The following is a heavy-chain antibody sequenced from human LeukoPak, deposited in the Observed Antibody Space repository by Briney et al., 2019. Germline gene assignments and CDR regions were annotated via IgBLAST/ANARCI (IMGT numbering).Heavy chain of an antibody. CDR3: ARDRPTLTGYYPFDY. V-gene: IGHV3-21*01. J-gene: IGHJ4*02. D-gene: IGHD3-9*01. CDR2: ISSSSSYI. Sequence: PGGSLRLSCAASGFTFSSYSMNWVRQAPGKGLEWVSAISSSSSYIYYADSVKGRFTISRDNVKNSLYLQMNSLRAEDTAVYYCARDRPTLTGYYPFDYWGQGTLVTVSS. CDR1: GFTFSSYS.